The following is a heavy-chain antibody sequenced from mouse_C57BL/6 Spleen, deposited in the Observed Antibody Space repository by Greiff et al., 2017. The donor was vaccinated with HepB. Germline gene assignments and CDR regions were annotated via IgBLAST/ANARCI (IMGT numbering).Heavy chain of an antibody. D-gene: IGHD1-1*01. J-gene: IGHJ4*01. CDR2: ISSGGDYI. Sequence: EVQGVESGEGLVKPGGSLKLSCAASGFTFSSYAMSWVRQTPEKRLEWVAYISSGGDYIYYADTVKGRFTISRDNARNTLYLQMSSLKSEDTAMYYCTRVPYGSSRYAMDYWGQGTSVTVSS. CDR3: TRVPYGSSRYAMDY. CDR1: GFTFSSYA. V-gene: IGHV5-9-1*02.